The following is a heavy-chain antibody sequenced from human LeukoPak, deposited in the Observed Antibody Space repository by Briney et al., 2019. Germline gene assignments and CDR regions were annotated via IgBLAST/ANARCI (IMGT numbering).Heavy chain of an antibody. CDR2: IHYSGST. J-gene: IGHJ6*03. V-gene: IGHV4-61*01. D-gene: IGHD2-15*01. Sequence: SETLSLTCTVSGGSISSSSYYWRWIRQPPGKGLEWIGYIHYSGSTNYNPSLKSRLTISVDTSKNQFSLKLSSVTAADTAVYYCARTTEGYCRGRSCYSYYYYMDVWGKGTTVSVSS. CDR3: ARTTEGYCRGRSCYSYYYYMDV. CDR1: GGSISSSSYY.